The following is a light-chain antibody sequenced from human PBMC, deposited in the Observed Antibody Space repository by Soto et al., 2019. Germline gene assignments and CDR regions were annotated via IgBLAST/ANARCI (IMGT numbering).Light chain of an antibody. Sequence: QAVVTQPPSASGTPGQRVTISCSGSSSNIGSNCVYWYQQLPGTAPKLLIYRNNQRPSGVPDRFSGSKSGTSASLAISGLRSEDEADYYCAAWDDSLSGWVFGGGTKVTVL. CDR2: RNN. J-gene: IGLJ3*02. CDR3: AAWDDSLSGWV. V-gene: IGLV1-47*01. CDR1: SSNIGSNC.